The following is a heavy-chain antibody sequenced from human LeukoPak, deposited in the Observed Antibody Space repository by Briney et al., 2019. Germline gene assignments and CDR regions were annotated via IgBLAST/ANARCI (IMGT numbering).Heavy chain of an antibody. CDR3: ARDGSVVPNNWFDP. Sequence: GGSLRLSCAASGFTFSNAWMSWVRQAPGKGLEWVSAISGSGGSTYYADSVKGRFTISRDNAKNSLYLQMNSLRAEDTAVYYCARDGSVVPNNWFDPWGQGTLVTVSS. CDR2: ISGSGGST. J-gene: IGHJ5*02. CDR1: GFTFSNAW. D-gene: IGHD2-21*01. V-gene: IGHV3-21*01.